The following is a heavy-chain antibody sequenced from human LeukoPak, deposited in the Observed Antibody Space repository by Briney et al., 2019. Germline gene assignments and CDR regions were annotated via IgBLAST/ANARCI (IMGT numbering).Heavy chain of an antibody. J-gene: IGHJ5*02. D-gene: IGHD3-22*01. CDR2: INPKSGDT. CDR3: ARDQYYDSKGWFDP. V-gene: IGHV1-2*02. Sequence: ASVKVSCKTSGYTFTGYFMHWVRQAPGQGLEWMGCINPKSGDTYYAQNFQGRVTMTTDTSTSTAYMELRSLRSDDTAVYYCARDQYYDSKGWFDPWGQGTLVTVSS. CDR1: GYTFTGYF.